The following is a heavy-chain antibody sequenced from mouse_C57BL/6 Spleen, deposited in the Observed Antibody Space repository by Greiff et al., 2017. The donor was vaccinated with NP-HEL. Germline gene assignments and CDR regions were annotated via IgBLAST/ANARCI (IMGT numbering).Heavy chain of an antibody. CDR1: GYSITSGYY. V-gene: IGHV3-6*01. Sequence: VQLQQSGPGLVKPSQSLSLTCSVTGYSITSGYYWNWIRQFPGNKLEWMGYISYDGSNNYNPSLKNRISITRDTSKNQFFLKLNSVTTEDTATYYCARGGTTWHFDYWGQGTTLTVSS. CDR2: ISYDGSN. D-gene: IGHD1-1*01. CDR3: ARGGTTWHFDY. J-gene: IGHJ2*01.